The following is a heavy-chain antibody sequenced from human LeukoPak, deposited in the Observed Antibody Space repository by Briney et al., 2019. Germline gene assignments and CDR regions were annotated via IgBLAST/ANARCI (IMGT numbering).Heavy chain of an antibody. CDR3: ARPRLEMTWTLAFDY. CDR2: INPSGGST. CDR1: GYTFISFY. J-gene: IGHJ4*02. V-gene: IGHV1-46*01. D-gene: IGHD5-24*01. Sequence: GASVKVSCKASGYTFISFYMHWVRQAPGQGLEWMGVINPSGGSTAYAQQFQGRVTMTSDTSTSTVYMELSSLRSEDTAVYYCARPRLEMTWTLAFDYWGQGTLVTVSS.